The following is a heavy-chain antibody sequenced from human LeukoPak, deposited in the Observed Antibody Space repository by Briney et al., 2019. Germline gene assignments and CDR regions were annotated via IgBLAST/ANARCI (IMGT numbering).Heavy chain of an antibody. CDR1: GYTFTGYY. CDR2: INPGNGAT. J-gene: IGHJ4*02. D-gene: IGHD6-13*01. Sequence: GASVKVSCKASGYTFTGYYMHWVRQAPGQGLEWVCGINPGNGATHFAQKFRGRVTVTRDTAISTGYVELSGLTSDDAAVYYCAMELLVPIPLKAFHCWGQGTLVTVSS. CDR3: AMELLVPIPLKAFHC. V-gene: IGHV1-2*02.